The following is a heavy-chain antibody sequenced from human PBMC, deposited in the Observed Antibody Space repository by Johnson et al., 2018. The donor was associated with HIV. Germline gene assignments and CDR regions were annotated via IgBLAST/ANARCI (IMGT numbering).Heavy chain of an antibody. CDR1: GLTFSNYG. J-gene: IGHJ3*02. CDR3: AKDLGEGSYLTDDAFDI. D-gene: IGHD1-26*01. CDR2: IWFDGSNK. V-gene: IGHV3-33*06. Sequence: QVQLVESGGGVVQPGRSLRLSCAVSGLTFSNYGMHWVRQAPGKGLEWVAVIWFDGSNKYYADSVKGRFTISRDNSKNTLYLQMNSLRAEDTAVYYCAKDLGEGSYLTDDAFDIWGQGTMVTVSS.